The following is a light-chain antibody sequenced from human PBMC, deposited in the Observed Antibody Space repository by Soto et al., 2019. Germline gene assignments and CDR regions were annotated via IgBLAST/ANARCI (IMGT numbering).Light chain of an antibody. J-gene: IGKJ4*01. Sequence: DIQMTQSPSSLSASVGDRVTITCRASQSISTYLNWYQQKPGKPPKLLIYGTSNLQSEVPSRFSGSGSGTDFTLTISSLQPEDFATYSCQQSNSTPPTFGGGTKVEI. CDR3: QQSNSTPPT. CDR1: QSISTY. V-gene: IGKV1-39*01. CDR2: GTS.